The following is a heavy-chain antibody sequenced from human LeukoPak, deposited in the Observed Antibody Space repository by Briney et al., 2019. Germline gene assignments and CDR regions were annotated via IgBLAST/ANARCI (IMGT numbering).Heavy chain of an antibody. D-gene: IGHD3/OR15-3a*01. Sequence: GGSLRLSCAASRFTFSSYWMSWVRQAPGKGLEWVANIKQDGSEKYYVDSVKGRFTISRDNAKNSLYLQMNSLRAEDTAVYYCARDGLRPGRVYWGQGTLVTVSS. J-gene: IGHJ4*02. CDR1: RFTFSSYW. V-gene: IGHV3-7*01. CDR2: IKQDGSEK. CDR3: ARDGLRPGRVY.